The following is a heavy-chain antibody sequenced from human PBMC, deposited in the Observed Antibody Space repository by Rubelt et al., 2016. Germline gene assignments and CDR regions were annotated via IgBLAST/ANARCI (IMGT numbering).Heavy chain of an antibody. V-gene: IGHV4-34*01. D-gene: IGHD6-13*01. CDR3: ARDDYSYSSSWYRWFDP. J-gene: IGHJ5*02. CDR1: GGSFSGYY. CDR2: NNHSGST. Sequence: QVQLQQWGAGLLKPSETLSLTCAVYGGSFSGYYWSWIRQPPGKGLEWIGENNHSGSTNYNPSLKSRVTISVDTSKNQFALKLSSVTAADTAVYYCARDDYSYSSSWYRWFDPWGQGTLVTVSS.